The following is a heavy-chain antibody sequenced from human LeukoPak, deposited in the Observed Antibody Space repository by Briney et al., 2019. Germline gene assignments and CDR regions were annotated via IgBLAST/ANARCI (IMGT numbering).Heavy chain of an antibody. J-gene: IGHJ5*02. CDR1: GFTFSSYS. D-gene: IGHD2/OR15-2a*01. CDR2: ISSSGSTI. V-gene: IGHV3-48*04. Sequence: GGSLRLSCAASGFTFSSYSMNWVRQAPGKGLEWVSSISSSGSTIYYADSVKGRFTISRDNAKNSLYLQMKSLRAEDTAVYYCARGKTSQNIVTRKTYNWFDPWGQGTLVTVSS. CDR3: ARGKTSQNIVTRKTYNWFDP.